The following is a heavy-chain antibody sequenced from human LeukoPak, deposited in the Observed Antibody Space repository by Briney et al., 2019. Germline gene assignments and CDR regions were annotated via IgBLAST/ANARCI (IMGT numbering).Heavy chain of an antibody. J-gene: IGHJ6*02. CDR2: ISAYNGNT. Sequence: GPSVKVSCKASGYTFTSYGISWVRQAPGQGLEWMGWISAYNGNTNYAQKLQGRVTMTTDTSTSTAYMELRSLRSDDTAVYYCARVRVGARGYYYYGTDVWGQGTTVTVSS. D-gene: IGHD1-26*01. CDR3: ARVRVGARGYYYYGTDV. CDR1: GYTFTSYG. V-gene: IGHV1-18*01.